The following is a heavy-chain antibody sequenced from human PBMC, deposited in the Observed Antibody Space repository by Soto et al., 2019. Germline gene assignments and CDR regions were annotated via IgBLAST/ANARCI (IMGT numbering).Heavy chain of an antibody. CDR1: GGSFSGYY. V-gene: IGHV4-34*01. CDR2: INRSGST. D-gene: IGHD3-22*01. CDR3: ARASDSPGENI. Sequence: SETLSLTCAVYGGSFSGYYWSWIRQSPGKGLEWIGEINRSGSTGYNPSLKSRVTISIDTSKNQLSLKLSSVTAADTAVYYCARASDSPGENISGQGTMVTVSS. J-gene: IGHJ3*02.